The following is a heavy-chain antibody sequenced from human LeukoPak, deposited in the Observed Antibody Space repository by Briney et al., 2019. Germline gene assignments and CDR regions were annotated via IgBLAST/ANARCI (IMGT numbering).Heavy chain of an antibody. J-gene: IGHJ4*02. CDR3: ARNGAYITGTTYFDY. Sequence: ASVKVSCKASDYTFTSYGISWVRQAPGQGLERMGWISAYNGNTNYAQKLQGRVTMTTDTSTSTAYMELRSLRSDDTAVYYCARNGAYITGTTYFDYWGQGTLVTVSS. CDR1: DYTFTSYG. CDR2: ISAYNGNT. D-gene: IGHD1-7*01. V-gene: IGHV1-18*01.